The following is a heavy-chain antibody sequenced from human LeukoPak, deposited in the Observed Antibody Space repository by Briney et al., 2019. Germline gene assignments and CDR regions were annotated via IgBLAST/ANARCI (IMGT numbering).Heavy chain of an antibody. J-gene: IGHJ4*02. CDR1: GYTFTSYD. CDR3: ARGRGRYSSSCFAY. CDR2: MNPNSGNT. V-gene: IGHV1-8*01. D-gene: IGHD6-13*01. Sequence: ASVTVSCTASGYTFTSYDINWVRQATGQGLEWMGWMNPNSGNTGYAQTFQGRVTMTMNTSISTSYMELSSLRSEATAVYYCARGRGRYSSSCFAYWGQGTLVTVPS.